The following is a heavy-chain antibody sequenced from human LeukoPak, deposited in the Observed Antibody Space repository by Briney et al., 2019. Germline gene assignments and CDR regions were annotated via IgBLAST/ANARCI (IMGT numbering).Heavy chain of an antibody. CDR1: GYTFTSYY. J-gene: IGHJ6*03. D-gene: IGHD2/OR15-2a*01. CDR3: ARDPRSPESLSRRTRGYYYYYMDV. V-gene: IGHV1-46*01. CDR2: INPIGGST. Sequence: SVELSCKASGYTFTSYYMHWGRQAPGQGLGWMGIINPIGGSTSYEQKLQVRVTMTRDMSTSTVYMELSSLRSEDTGVYYCARDPRSPESLSRRTRGYYYYYMDVWGKGTTVTVSS.